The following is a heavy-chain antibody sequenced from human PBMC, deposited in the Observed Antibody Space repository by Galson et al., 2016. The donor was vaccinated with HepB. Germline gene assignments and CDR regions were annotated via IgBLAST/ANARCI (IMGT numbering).Heavy chain of an antibody. CDR1: GYTFKSFG. D-gene: IGHD2-15*01. Sequence: SVKVSCKASGYTFKSFGISWVRQAPGQGLEWLGWISALNGNTNYAQTLQGRVTMTTDAFTTTAYMELRSLRSDDTAVYYCAREGWYLDYWGQGTLVTVSS. CDR2: ISALNGNT. CDR3: AREGWYLDY. V-gene: IGHV1-18*01. J-gene: IGHJ4*02.